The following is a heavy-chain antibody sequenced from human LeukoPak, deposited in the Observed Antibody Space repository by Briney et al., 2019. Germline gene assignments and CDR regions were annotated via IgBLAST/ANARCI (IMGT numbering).Heavy chain of an antibody. Sequence: SETLSLTCAVYGESFSGYYWSWIRQPPGKGLEWIGEINHSGSTNYNPSLKSRVTISVDTSKNQFSLKLSSVTAADTAVYYCARDRILGAKVSWFDPWGQGTLVTVSS. CDR1: GESFSGYY. CDR3: ARDRILGAKVSWFDP. D-gene: IGHD1-26*01. J-gene: IGHJ5*02. CDR2: INHSGST. V-gene: IGHV4-34*01.